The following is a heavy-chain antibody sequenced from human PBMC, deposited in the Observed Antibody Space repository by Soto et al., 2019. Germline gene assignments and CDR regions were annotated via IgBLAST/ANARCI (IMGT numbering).Heavy chain of an antibody. CDR3: AKDQAEGGFTYGFFYYYGLDV. CDR1: GFTFRTYA. J-gene: IGHJ6*02. V-gene: IGHV3-23*01. D-gene: IGHD5-18*01. Sequence: GGSLRLSCAGSGFTFRTYAMSWVRQPPGRGLEWVSATDTSGGSTYYADSVKGRFTVSRDNSRNTLHLQMNGLRAEDTAIYYCAKDQAEGGFTYGFFYYYGLDVWGQGTTVTV. CDR2: TDTSGGST.